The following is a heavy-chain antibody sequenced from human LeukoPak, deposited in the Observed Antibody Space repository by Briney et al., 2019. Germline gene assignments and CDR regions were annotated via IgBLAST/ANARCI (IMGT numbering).Heavy chain of an antibody. J-gene: IGHJ5*02. V-gene: IGHV4-39*07. Sequence: PSETLSLTCTVSGGSISSYYWGWIRQPPGKGLEWIGSIYYSGSTYYNPSLKSRVTISVDTSKNQFSLKLSSVTAADTAVYYCARVRIRWELLFFGNWFDPWGQGTLVTVSS. CDR1: GGSISSYY. CDR2: IYYSGST. CDR3: ARVRIRWELLFFGNWFDP. D-gene: IGHD1-26*01.